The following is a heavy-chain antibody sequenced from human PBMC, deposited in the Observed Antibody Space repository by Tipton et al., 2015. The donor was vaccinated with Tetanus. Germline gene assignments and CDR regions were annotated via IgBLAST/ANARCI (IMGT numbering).Heavy chain of an antibody. CDR2: ISQTGDT. CDR1: GGSLSGYH. D-gene: IGHD6-25*01. CDR3: VRQRLQWGIDN. V-gene: IGHV4-34*01. J-gene: IGHJ4*02. Sequence: TLSLTCAVAGGSLSGYHWSWIRQAPGKGLEWIGEISQTGDTKYNPSLKSRVAISLDTSKMQFALKMSSVTAADTARYFCVRQRLQWGIDNWGQGTLVTVSS.